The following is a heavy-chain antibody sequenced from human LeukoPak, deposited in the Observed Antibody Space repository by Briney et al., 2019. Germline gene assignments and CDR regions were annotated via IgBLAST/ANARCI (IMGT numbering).Heavy chain of an antibody. J-gene: IGHJ4*02. D-gene: IGHD2-2*01. CDR3: ARDYCSTSFCYDN. V-gene: IGHV3-33*01. Sequence: GGSLRLSCAASGFTFRNYGMHWVRQSPDKGLEWVAAIWYDGSKRLYADSVKGRFTISRDDSESALYLQMNSLRAEDTALYYCARDYCSTSFCYDNWGQGILVTVSS. CDR1: GFTFRNYG. CDR2: IWYDGSKR.